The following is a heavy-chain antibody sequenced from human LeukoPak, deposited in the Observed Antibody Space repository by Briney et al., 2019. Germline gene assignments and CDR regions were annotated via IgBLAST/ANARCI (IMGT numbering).Heavy chain of an antibody. CDR1: GFTFDNND. CDR3: VKQPDSARYGFDY. Sequence: PGGSLRLSCEVSGFTFDNNDMHWVRQTTGKGLEWVSAIGSAGYTYYADSVRGRFTITRDNAKQSLYLQMNSLRVEDTAVYHCVKQPDSARYGFDYWGRGTQVTVSS. V-gene: IGHV3-13*01. D-gene: IGHD1-14*01. CDR2: IGSAGYT. J-gene: IGHJ4*02.